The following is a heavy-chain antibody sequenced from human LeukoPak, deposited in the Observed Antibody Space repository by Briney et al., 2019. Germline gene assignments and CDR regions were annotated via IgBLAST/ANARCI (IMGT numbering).Heavy chain of an antibody. CDR1: GYTFTSYD. D-gene: IGHD6-19*01. CDR3: ASSTVTTGPDTIAVAGT. CDR2: MNPNSGNT. Sequence: ASVKVSCKASGYTFTSYDINWVRQATGQGLEWMGWMNPNSGNTGYAQKFQGRVTMTRNTSISTAYMELSSLRSEDTAVYYCASSTVTTGPDTIAVAGTWGQGILVTVSS. J-gene: IGHJ4*02. V-gene: IGHV1-8*01.